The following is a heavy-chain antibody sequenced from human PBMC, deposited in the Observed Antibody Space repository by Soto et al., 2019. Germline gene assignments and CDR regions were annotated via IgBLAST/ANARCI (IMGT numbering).Heavy chain of an antibody. CDR1: GYTFTSYG. D-gene: IGHD3-22*01. V-gene: IGHV1-18*01. Sequence: GASVKVSCKASGYTFTSYGISWVRQAPGQGLEWMGWISAYNGNTNYAQKLQGRVTMTTDTSTSTAYMELRSLRSDDTAVYYCARDPSLEYYYDSSGYDGAFDIWGQGTMVT. CDR2: ISAYNGNT. J-gene: IGHJ3*02. CDR3: ARDPSLEYYYDSSGYDGAFDI.